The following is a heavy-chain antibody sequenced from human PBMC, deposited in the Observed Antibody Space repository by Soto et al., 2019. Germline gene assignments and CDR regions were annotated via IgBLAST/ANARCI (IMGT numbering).Heavy chain of an antibody. Sequence: QVQLVESGGGAVQPGRSLRLSCAASGFTFSSYGMHWVRQAPGKGLEWVAVISYDGSNKYYADSVKGRFTISRDNSKNTLYLQMNSLSAEDTAVYYCAKDSGYSSSWYWFDPWGQGTLVTVSS. D-gene: IGHD6-13*01. CDR2: ISYDGSNK. CDR1: GFTFSSYG. V-gene: IGHV3-30*18. CDR3: AKDSGYSSSWYWFDP. J-gene: IGHJ5*02.